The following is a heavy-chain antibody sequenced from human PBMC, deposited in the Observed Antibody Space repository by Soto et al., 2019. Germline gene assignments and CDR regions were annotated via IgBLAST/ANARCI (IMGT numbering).Heavy chain of an antibody. V-gene: IGHV4-31*03. D-gene: IGHD3-22*01. CDR2: IYYSGST. CDR3: ARVPVIVRAHRGPFDP. Sequence: QVQLQESGPGLVKPSQTLSLTCTVSGGSISSGGYYWSWIRQHPGKGLEWIGYIYYSGSTYYNPSLKSRVTISVDTSKNQFSLKLSSLTAADTAVYYCARVPVIVRAHRGPFDPWGQGTLVTVSS. J-gene: IGHJ5*02. CDR1: GGSISSGGYY.